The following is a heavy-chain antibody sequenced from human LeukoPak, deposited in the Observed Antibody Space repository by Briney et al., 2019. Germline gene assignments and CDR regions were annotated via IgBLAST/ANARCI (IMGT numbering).Heavy chain of an antibody. CDR1: GGSISSSSYY. D-gene: IGHD5-18*01. Sequence: TSETLSLTCTVSGGSISSSSYYWGWIRQPPGKGLEWIGSIYYSGSTYYNPSLKSRVTIPVDTSKNQFSLKLSSVTAADTAVYYCARPSSYSYGHNYWGQGTLVTVS. CDR2: IYYSGST. V-gene: IGHV4-39*01. CDR3: ARPSSYSYGHNY. J-gene: IGHJ4*02.